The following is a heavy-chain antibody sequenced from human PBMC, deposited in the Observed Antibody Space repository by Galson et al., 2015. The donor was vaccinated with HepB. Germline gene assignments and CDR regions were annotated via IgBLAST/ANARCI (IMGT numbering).Heavy chain of an antibody. D-gene: IGHD5-12*01. Sequence: SLRLSCAASTFIFSTYSMNWVRQAPGKGLECVSYISSGGSTIYYADSVKGRFTISRDNAKNSLYLQMNSLRPEDTAVYFCVFLRGNDLKPLDYWGQGILVTVSS. J-gene: IGHJ4*02. CDR3: VFLRGNDLKPLDY. CDR2: ISSGGSTI. CDR1: TFIFSTYS. V-gene: IGHV3-48*04.